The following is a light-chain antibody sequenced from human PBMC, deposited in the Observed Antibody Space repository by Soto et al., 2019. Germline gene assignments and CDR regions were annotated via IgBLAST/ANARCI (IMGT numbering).Light chain of an antibody. CDR3: QQRHMWPIT. Sequence: EVVLTQSPVTLSLSPGERATLSCRASRSFRGLLAWYQQKPGQAPRLLIYDAYNRATGIPPRFSGSGSGTDFTLTISSLEPEDSAVYYCQQRHMWPITFGQGARLEI. CDR1: RSFRGL. CDR2: DAY. J-gene: IGKJ5*01. V-gene: IGKV3-11*01.